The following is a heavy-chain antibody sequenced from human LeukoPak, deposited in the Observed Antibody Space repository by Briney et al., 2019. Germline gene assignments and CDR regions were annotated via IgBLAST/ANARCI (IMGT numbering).Heavy chain of an antibody. CDR2: IRSKAYGGTT. J-gene: IGHJ4*02. CDR1: GPTFGDYA. CDR3: MGYYYDSSGYYYSDYFDY. Sequence: GGSLRLSCAASGPTFGDYAMSWVRQAPGKGLEWVGFIRSKAYGGTTEYAASVKGRFTISRDDSKSIAYLQMNSLKTEDTAVYYCMGYYYDSSGYYYSDYFDYWGQGTLVTVSS. V-gene: IGHV3-49*04. D-gene: IGHD3-22*01.